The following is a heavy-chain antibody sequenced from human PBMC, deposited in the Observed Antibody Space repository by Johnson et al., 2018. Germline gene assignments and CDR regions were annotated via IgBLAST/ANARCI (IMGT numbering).Heavy chain of an antibody. CDR3: AKVQRGGWDSPPAFDY. CDR1: GFTFSDYY. D-gene: IGHD3-10*01. Sequence: EVQLREAGGGLVEPGGSLRLSCAASGFTFSDYYMSWIRQAPGKGLEWVSSISDTGLNTYYADTVKGRFTISRDSSKNVVFLQMRRLRTDDTALYFCAKVQRGGWDSPPAFDYWGRGTLVTVSS. J-gene: IGHJ4*02. CDR2: ISDTGLNT. V-gene: IGHV3-23*01.